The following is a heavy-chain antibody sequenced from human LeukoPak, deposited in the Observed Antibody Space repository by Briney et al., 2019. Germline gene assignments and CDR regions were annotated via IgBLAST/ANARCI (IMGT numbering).Heavy chain of an antibody. Sequence: PGGSLRLSCAASGFTVSSNYMSWVRQAPGKGLEWVSVIYSGGSTYYADSVKGRFTISRDSSKDMLYLQMNSLRAEDTAVYYCARDWPSEWQQLPDYDAVDIWGQGTVVTVSS. J-gene: IGHJ3*02. D-gene: IGHD6-13*01. CDR2: IYSGGST. CDR3: ARDWPSEWQQLPDYDAVDI. CDR1: GFTVSSNY. V-gene: IGHV3-53*01.